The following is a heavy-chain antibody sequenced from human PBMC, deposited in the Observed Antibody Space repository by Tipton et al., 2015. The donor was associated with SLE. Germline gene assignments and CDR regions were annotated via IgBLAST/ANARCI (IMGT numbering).Heavy chain of an antibody. J-gene: IGHJ4*02. D-gene: IGHD2-2*01. CDR2: IIPIFGTA. V-gene: IGHV1-69*05. CDR1: GYTFTSYG. Sequence: QLVQSGAEVKKPGVSVKVSCKASGYTFTSYGISWVRQAPGQGLEWMGGIIPIFGTANYAQKFQGRVTITTDESTSTAYMELSSLRSEDTAVYYCARNAKGIVVVPAAMLGWGQGTLVTVSS. CDR3: ARNAKGIVVVPAAMLG.